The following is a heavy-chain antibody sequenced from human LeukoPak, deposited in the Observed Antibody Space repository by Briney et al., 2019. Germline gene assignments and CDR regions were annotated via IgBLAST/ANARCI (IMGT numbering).Heavy chain of an antibody. Sequence: GGSLRLSCAASGFTFSSYAMSWVRQAPGKGLEWVSAISGSGARTYYADSVKGRFTISRDNSKNTLYLQMNRLRAEDTAVYYCAKEDRYGAKNYWGQGTLVTVSS. V-gene: IGHV3-23*01. J-gene: IGHJ4*02. CDR1: GFTFSSYA. D-gene: IGHD4-17*01. CDR3: AKEDRYGAKNY. CDR2: ISGSGART.